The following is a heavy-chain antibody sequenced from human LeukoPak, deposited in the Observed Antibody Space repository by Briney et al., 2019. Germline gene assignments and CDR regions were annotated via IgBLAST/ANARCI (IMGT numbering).Heavy chain of an antibody. V-gene: IGHV3-7*01. CDR2: IKQDGSEK. D-gene: IGHD3-16*01. J-gene: IGHJ2*01. CDR3: AGGARGYNWYFDL. CDR1: GFTFSSYW. Sequence: PGGSLRLSCAASGFTFSSYWMSWVRQPPGKGLEWVANIKQDGSEKYYVDSMKGRFTISRDNAKNCLYLQINSLRAEDTAVYYCAGGARGYNWYFDLWGRGTLVTVSS.